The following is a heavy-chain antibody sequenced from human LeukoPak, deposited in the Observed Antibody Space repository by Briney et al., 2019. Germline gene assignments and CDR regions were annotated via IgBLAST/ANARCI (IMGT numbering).Heavy chain of an antibody. V-gene: IGHV3-7*03. D-gene: IGHD3-16*01. CDR3: ARGGGLDV. J-gene: IGHJ6*02. CDR1: GFTFSSYW. CDR2: INHNGNVN. Sequence: QSWGSLRLSCAASGFTFSSYWTNWARQAPGKGLEWVASINHNGNVNYYVDSVKGRFTISRDNAKNSLYLQMSNLRAEDTAVYFCARGGGLDVWGQGATVTVSS.